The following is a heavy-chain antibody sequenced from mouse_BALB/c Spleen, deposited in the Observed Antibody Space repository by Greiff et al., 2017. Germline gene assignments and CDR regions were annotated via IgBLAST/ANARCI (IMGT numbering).Heavy chain of an antibody. CDR1: GFTFSSFG. CDR2: ISSGSSTI. CDR3: ARNYDSYYYAMDY. J-gene: IGHJ4*01. Sequence: EVMLVESGGGLVQPGGSRKLSCAASGFTFSSFGMHWVRQAPEKGLEWVAYISSGSSTIYYADTVKGRFTISRDNPKNTLFLQMTSLRSEDTAMYYCARNYDSYYYAMDYWGQGTSVTVSS. V-gene: IGHV5-17*02. D-gene: IGHD2-13*01.